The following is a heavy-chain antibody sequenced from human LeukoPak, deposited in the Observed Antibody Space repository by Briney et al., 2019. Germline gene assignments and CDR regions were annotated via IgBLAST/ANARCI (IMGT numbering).Heavy chain of an antibody. CDR3: ARFLYYYDSSGYPT. D-gene: IGHD3-22*01. V-gene: IGHV4-34*01. J-gene: IGHJ4*02. CDR2: INHSGST. Sequence: SETLSLTCAVYGGPFSGYYWSWIRQPPGKGLEWIGEINHSGSTNYNPSLKSRVTISVDTSKNQFSLKLSSVTAADTAVYYCARFLYYYDSSGYPTWGQGTLVTVSS. CDR1: GGPFSGYY.